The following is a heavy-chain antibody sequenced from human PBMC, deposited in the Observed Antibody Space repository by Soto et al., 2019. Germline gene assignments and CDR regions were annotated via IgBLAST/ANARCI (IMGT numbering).Heavy chain of an antibody. CDR2: IYYSGST. V-gene: IGHV4-59*01. J-gene: IGHJ6*02. CDR3: ARDRGRGYSGYDLDYYYGMDV. CDR1: GGSISSYY. D-gene: IGHD5-12*01. Sequence: DTLSLTCTVSGGSISSYYWSWIRQPPGKGLEWIGYIYYSGSTNYNPSLKSRVTISVDTSKNQFSLKLSSVTAADTAVYYCARDRGRGYSGYDLDYYYGMDVWGQGTTVTVSS.